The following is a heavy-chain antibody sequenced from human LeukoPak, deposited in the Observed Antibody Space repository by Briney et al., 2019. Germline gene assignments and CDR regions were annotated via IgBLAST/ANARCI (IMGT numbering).Heavy chain of an antibody. CDR3: ARSIGVRGSRNFDY. Sequence: GGSLRLSCAASGFTVSSNYMSWVRQAPGKGLEGVSVIYSGGSTYYADSVKGRFTISRDNSKNTLYLQMNSLRAEDTAVYYCARSIGVRGSRNFDYWGQGTLVTVSS. CDR1: GFTVSSNY. D-gene: IGHD3-10*01. CDR2: IYSGGST. J-gene: IGHJ4*02. V-gene: IGHV3-66*01.